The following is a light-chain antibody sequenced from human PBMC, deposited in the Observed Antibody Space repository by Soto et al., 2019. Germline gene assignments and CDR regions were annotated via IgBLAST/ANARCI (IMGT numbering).Light chain of an antibody. CDR2: AAS. V-gene: IGKV1-6*01. Sequence: AIQMTQSPSSLSASVGDRVTITCRASQGIGNRLGWYQQKPGKAPKVLIYAASTLQSGVPSRFSGSGSGTDFTLTISCLQPEDFATYFCLQDYTYPWTFGQGTRLEVK. CDR3: LQDYTYPWT. CDR1: QGIGNR. J-gene: IGKJ1*01.